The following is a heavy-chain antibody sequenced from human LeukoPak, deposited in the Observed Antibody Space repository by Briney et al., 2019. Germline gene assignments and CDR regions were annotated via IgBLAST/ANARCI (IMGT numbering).Heavy chain of an antibody. J-gene: IGHJ5*02. D-gene: IGHD6-13*01. CDR3: ARGYSSSWYEPMNWFDP. CDR1: GGTFSSYA. CDR2: IIPIFGTA. Sequence: AASVKVSCKASGGTFSSYAISWVRQAPGQGLEWMGGIIPIFGTANYAQKFQGGVTITTDESTSTAYMELSSLRSEDTAVYYCARGYSSSWYEPMNWFDPWGQGTLVTVSS. V-gene: IGHV1-69*05.